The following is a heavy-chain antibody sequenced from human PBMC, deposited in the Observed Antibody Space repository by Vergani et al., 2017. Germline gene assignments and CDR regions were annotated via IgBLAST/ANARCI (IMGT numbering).Heavy chain of an antibody. Sequence: QVQLVQSGAEVKKPGASVKVSCKASGYTFTGYYMHWVRQAPGQGLEWMGWINPNSGGTNYAQKFQGRVTMTRDTSISTAYMELSMLRSDDTAVYYCARTRSSGYYGSGSYYGMDVWGQGTTVTVSS. D-gene: IGHD3-10*01. CDR1: GYTFTGYY. J-gene: IGHJ6*02. CDR3: ARTRSSGYYGSGSYYGMDV. V-gene: IGHV1-2*02. CDR2: INPNSGGT.